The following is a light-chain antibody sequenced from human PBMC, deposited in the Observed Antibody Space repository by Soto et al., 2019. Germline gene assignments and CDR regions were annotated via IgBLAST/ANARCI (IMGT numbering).Light chain of an antibody. Sequence: QSALTQPASVSGSPGQSITSPCTGTSGDVGGYNLVSWYQQHPGKAPKLMIYEVTERPSGVSNRFSGSKSGNTASLTISGLQPDDEADYSCCSYAGNSEVFGTGTKVTVL. CDR3: CSYAGNSEV. J-gene: IGLJ1*01. V-gene: IGLV2-23*02. CDR1: SGDVGGYNL. CDR2: EVT.